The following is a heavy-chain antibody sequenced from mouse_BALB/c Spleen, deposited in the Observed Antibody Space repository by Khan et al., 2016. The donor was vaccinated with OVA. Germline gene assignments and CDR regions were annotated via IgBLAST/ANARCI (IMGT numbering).Heavy chain of an antibody. Sequence: QVQLQQSGAELAKPGASVKMSRKASGYTFINYWILWVKQRPGKGLEWIGYINPSTGYTEYNQNFKDKATLTADKSSSTAYMQLSSLTSEDSAVYYCARRGLRWDFDYWGQGTTLTVSS. J-gene: IGHJ2*01. CDR3: ARRGLRWDFDY. V-gene: IGHV1-7*01. D-gene: IGHD1-1*01. CDR2: INPSTGYT. CDR1: GYTFINYW.